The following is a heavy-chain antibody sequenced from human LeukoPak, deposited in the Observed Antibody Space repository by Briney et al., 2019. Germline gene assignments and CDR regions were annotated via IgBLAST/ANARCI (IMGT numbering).Heavy chain of an antibody. Sequence: SQTLSLTCTVSGGSISSGGYYWGWIRQPPGRGLEWIGYIYHSGSTYYNPSLKSRVTISVDRSKNQFSLKLSSVTAADTAVYYCARDSPIAVAGIDYWGQGTLVTVSS. CDR3: ARDSPIAVAGIDY. D-gene: IGHD6-19*01. CDR1: GGSISSGGYY. CDR2: IYHSGST. V-gene: IGHV4-30-2*01. J-gene: IGHJ4*02.